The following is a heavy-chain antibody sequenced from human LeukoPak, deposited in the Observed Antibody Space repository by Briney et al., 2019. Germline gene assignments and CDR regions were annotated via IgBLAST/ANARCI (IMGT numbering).Heavy chain of an antibody. Sequence: PSETLSLTCTVSGGSISSYYWSWIRQPPGKGLEWIGYIYYSRSTNYNPSLKSRVTISVDTSKNQFSLKLSSVTAADTAVYYCSRHAKTYYGSGSYSTNFDYWGQGTLVTVSS. V-gene: IGHV4-59*08. CDR3: SRHAKTYYGSGSYSTNFDY. CDR2: IYYSRST. J-gene: IGHJ4*02. CDR1: GGSISSYY. D-gene: IGHD3-10*01.